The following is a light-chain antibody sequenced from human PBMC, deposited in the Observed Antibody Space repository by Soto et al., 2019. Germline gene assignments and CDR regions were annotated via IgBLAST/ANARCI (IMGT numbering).Light chain of an antibody. CDR1: SSDVVGYNY. CDR3: NSYAGSNNFV. Sequence: QSALTQPPSASGSPGQSVTISCTGTSSDVVGYNYVSWYQQHPGKAPKLMIYEVSKRPSGVPDRFAGSKSLNTASLTVAGLEAEDEDDYYSNSYAGSNNFVFGGGTKLTVL. V-gene: IGLV2-8*01. J-gene: IGLJ2*01. CDR2: EVS.